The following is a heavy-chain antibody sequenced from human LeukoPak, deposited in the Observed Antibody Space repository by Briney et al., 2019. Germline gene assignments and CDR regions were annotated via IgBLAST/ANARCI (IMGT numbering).Heavy chain of an antibody. D-gene: IGHD5-18*01. Sequence: GGSLSLSCAASGFTFSSYGMHWVRQAPGKGLEWVAVIWYDGSNKYYADSVKGRFTISRDNSKNTLYLQMNSLRAEDTAVYYCARDRESGYSYVRSQYFDYWGQGTLVTVSS. V-gene: IGHV3-33*01. CDR2: IWYDGSNK. CDR3: ARDRESGYSYVRSQYFDY. CDR1: GFTFSSYG. J-gene: IGHJ4*02.